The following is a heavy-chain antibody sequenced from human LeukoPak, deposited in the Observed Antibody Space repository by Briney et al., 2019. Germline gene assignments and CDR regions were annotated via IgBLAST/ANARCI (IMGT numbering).Heavy chain of an antibody. D-gene: IGHD3-10*01. J-gene: IGHJ4*02. CDR3: AREYIDPTLGDYDSGSFIDY. Sequence: GASVTVSCKASGYTFTHYAMNWVRQAPGQGLEWMGWINTYTGNPTYAQGFTGRFVFSLDTSVNTAYLQISSLKAEDTAVYYCAREYIDPTLGDYDSGSFIDYWGQGTLVTVSS. CDR2: INTYTGNP. V-gene: IGHV7-4-1*02. CDR1: GYTFTHYA.